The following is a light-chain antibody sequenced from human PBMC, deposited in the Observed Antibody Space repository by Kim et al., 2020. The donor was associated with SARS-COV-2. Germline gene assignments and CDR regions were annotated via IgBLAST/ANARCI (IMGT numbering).Light chain of an antibody. J-gene: IGKJ2*01. CDR2: GAS. CDR3: HQYNDWPPGDT. CDR1: QSVSNN. V-gene: IGKV3-15*01. Sequence: EIVMTQSPATLSVSPGERATLSCRASQSVSNNLAWYQHKPGQPPRLLIYGASTRATGVPARFSGSGSGIDFTLTVSSLQSEDFAVYYCHQYNDWPPGDTFGQGTKLEI.